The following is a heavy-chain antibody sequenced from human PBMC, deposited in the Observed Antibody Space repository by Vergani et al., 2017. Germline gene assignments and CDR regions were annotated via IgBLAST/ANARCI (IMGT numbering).Heavy chain of an antibody. D-gene: IGHD3-10*01. V-gene: IGHV3-30-3*01. CDR3: AALNYYGSGSYYNVPRDY. CDR1: GFTFSSYA. J-gene: IGHJ4*02. CDR2: ISYDGSNK. Sequence: QVQLVESGGGVVQPGRSLRLSCAASGFTFSSYAMHWVRQAPGKGLEWVAVISYDGSNKYYADSVKGRFTISRDNSKNTLYLQMNSLRAEDTAVYYCAALNYYGSGSYYNVPRDYWGQGTLVTVSS.